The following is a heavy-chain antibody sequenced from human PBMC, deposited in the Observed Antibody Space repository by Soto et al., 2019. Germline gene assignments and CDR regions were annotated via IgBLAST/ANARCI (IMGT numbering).Heavy chain of an antibody. CDR2: ISGSGGST. D-gene: IGHD3-22*01. V-gene: IGHV3-23*01. Sequence: PGGSLRLSCAASGFSFSSYAMSWVRQAPGKGLEWVSAISGSGGSTYYADSVKGRFTISRDNSKNTLYLQMNSLRAEDTAVYYCAKAEHYYDSSGSRQFDYWGQGTLVTVSS. CDR3: AKAEHYYDSSGSRQFDY. J-gene: IGHJ4*02. CDR1: GFSFSSYA.